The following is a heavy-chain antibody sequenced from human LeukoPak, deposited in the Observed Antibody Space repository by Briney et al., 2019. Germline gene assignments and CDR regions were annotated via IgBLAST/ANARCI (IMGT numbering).Heavy chain of an antibody. J-gene: IGHJ4*02. V-gene: IGHV3-11*04. D-gene: IGHD3-3*01. CDR1: GFTYSDYY. Sequence: PGGSLRLSCAASGFTYSDYYMSWIRQAPGKGLEWVSYISSNGDTIHYADSVKGRFTVSRDNAKNSLYLQMNSLRAEDTAVYYCARSRYDVVYFDYWGQGTLVTVSS. CDR3: ARSRYDVVYFDY. CDR2: ISSNGDTI.